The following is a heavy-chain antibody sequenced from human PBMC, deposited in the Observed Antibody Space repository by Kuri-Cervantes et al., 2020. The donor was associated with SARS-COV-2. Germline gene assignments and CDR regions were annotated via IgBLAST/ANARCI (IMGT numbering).Heavy chain of an antibody. CDR2: VNHRGST. CDR3: AREIIGVVGASDAFDI. CDR1: GESFSGYY. D-gene: IGHD2-15*01. J-gene: IGHJ3*02. V-gene: IGHV4-34*01. Sequence: SQTLSLTCAFYGESFSGYYWNWIRQSPGKGLEWIGEVNHRGSTNYNPSLKSRVTISVDTSSKQFSLKLSSVTAADTAVYYCAREIIGVVGASDAFDIWGQGTMVTVSS.